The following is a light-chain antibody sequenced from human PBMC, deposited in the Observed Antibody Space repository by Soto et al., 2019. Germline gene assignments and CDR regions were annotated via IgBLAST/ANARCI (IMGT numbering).Light chain of an antibody. J-gene: IGKJ4*01. Sequence: EIALTQSPATLSLSPGERATLSCRASQSVGRYLAWYQQKTGQAPRLLIYEASSRATGIPARFSGGGSGTDFTLSISSLEPEDFAVYYCQQRSNWPLTFGGGTKVDIK. CDR1: QSVGRY. V-gene: IGKV3-11*01. CDR3: QQRSNWPLT. CDR2: EAS.